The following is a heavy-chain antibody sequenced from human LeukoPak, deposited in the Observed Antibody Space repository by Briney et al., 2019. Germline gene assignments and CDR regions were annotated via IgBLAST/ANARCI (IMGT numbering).Heavy chain of an antibody. V-gene: IGHV4-61*01. Sequence: PSETLSLTCTVSGGSVSSGSYYWSWIRQPPGKGLEWIGYIYYSGSTNYNPSLKSRVTISVDTSKNQFSLKLSSVTAADTAVYYCARVAMAGPPRYYYYYGMDVWGQGTTVTVSS. CDR2: IYYSGST. CDR1: GGSVSSGSYY. D-gene: IGHD6-19*01. J-gene: IGHJ6*02. CDR3: ARVAMAGPPRYYYYYGMDV.